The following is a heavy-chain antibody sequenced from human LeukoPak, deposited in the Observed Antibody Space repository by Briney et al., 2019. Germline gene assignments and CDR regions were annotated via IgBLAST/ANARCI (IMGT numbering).Heavy chain of an antibody. J-gene: IGHJ4*02. Sequence: SVKVSCKASGGTFSSYTISWVRQAAGQGLEWMGRIIPILGIANYAQKFQGRVTITADKSTSTAYMELSSLRSEDTAVYYCARVALNYYDSSGYGPFDYWGQGTLVTVSS. V-gene: IGHV1-69*02. CDR1: GGTFSSYT. D-gene: IGHD3-22*01. CDR3: ARVALNYYDSSGYGPFDY. CDR2: IIPILGIA.